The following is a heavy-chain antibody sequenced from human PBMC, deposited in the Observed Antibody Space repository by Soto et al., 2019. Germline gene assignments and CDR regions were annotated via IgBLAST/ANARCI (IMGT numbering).Heavy chain of an antibody. J-gene: IGHJ4*02. D-gene: IGHD3-16*02. CDR1: GFTFSSYG. CDR3: ARDWKGGRYDYIWGSYRPDY. Sequence: GGSLRLSCAASGFTFSSYGMHWVRQAPGKGLEWVAVIWYDGSNKYYADSVKGRFTISRDNSKNTLYLQMNSLRAEDTAVYYCARDWKGGRYDYIWGSYRPDYWGQGTLVTVSS. V-gene: IGHV3-33*01. CDR2: IWYDGSNK.